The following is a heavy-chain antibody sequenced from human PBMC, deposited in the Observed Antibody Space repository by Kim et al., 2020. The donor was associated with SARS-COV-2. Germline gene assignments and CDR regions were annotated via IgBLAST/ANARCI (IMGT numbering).Heavy chain of an antibody. J-gene: IGHJ4*02. CDR1: GGTFSSYA. D-gene: IGHD3-10*01. V-gene: IGHV1-69*13. CDR2: IIPIFGTA. Sequence: SVKVSCKASGGTFSSYAISWVRQAPGQGLEWMGGIIPIFGTANYAQKFQGRVTITADESTSTAYMELSSLRSEDTAVYYCASPIAFRSGSFDYWGQGTLVTVSS. CDR3: ASPIAFRSGSFDY.